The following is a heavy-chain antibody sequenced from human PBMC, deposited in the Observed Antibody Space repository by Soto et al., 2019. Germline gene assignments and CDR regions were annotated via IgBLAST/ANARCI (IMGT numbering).Heavy chain of an antibody. CDR2: FDPEDGET. V-gene: IGHV1-24*01. CDR1: GYTLTELS. J-gene: IGHJ6*02. CDR3: ATKEQYSSSSDLYYYYGMDV. Sequence: ASVKVSCKVSGYTLTELSMHWVRQAPGKGLEWMGGFDPEDGETIYAQKFQGRVTMTEDTSTDSAYMELSSLRSEDTAEYYCATKEQYSSSSDLYYYYGMDVWGQGTTVTVSS. D-gene: IGHD6-6*01.